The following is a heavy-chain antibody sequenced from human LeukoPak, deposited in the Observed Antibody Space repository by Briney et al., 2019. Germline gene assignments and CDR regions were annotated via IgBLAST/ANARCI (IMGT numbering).Heavy chain of an antibody. V-gene: IGHV4-31*03. D-gene: IGHD3-10*01. J-gene: IGHJ4*02. CDR3: ARPTHSGLYYFDY. CDR2: IYDTGST. Sequence: SQTLSLTCTVSGGSISSGGYYWSWIRQHPGKGLEWIGYIYDTGSTYYNPSLKSRVTISVDTSKNQFSLKLSSVTAADTAVYYCARPTHSGLYYFDYWGQGTLVTVSS. CDR1: GGSISSGGYY.